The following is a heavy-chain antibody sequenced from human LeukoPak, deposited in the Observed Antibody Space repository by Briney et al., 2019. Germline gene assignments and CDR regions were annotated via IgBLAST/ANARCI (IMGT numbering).Heavy chain of an antibody. J-gene: IGHJ6*02. V-gene: IGHV3-23*01. Sequence: GGSLRLSCATSGFTFSNCGMSWVRQAPGKGLQWLSVIGGDGTTYYADSVKGRFTVSRDNSENTLYLQMNSLRAEDTAVYYCAKGPYGLGVYYGMDVWGQGTTVTV. CDR1: GFTFSNCG. CDR3: AKGPYGLGVYYGMDV. CDR2: IGGDGTT. D-gene: IGHD3-10*01.